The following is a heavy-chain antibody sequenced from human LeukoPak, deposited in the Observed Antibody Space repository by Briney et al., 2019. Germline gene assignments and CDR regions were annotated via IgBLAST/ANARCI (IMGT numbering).Heavy chain of an antibody. Sequence: ASVKVSCKASGYTFTNYGISWVRQAPGQGLEWMGWISAYNGNTNYAQKLQGRVTMTTDTSTSTAYMELRSLRSDDTAVYYCARSSVVVPAAMPYNWFDPWGQGTLVTVSS. J-gene: IGHJ5*02. CDR2: ISAYNGNT. V-gene: IGHV1-18*01. D-gene: IGHD2-2*01. CDR1: GYTFTNYG. CDR3: ARSSVVVPAAMPYNWFDP.